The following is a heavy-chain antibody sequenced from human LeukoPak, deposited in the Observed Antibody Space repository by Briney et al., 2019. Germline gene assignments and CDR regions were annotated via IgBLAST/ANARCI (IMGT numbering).Heavy chain of an antibody. J-gene: IGHJ4*02. CDR2: IYSGGST. D-gene: IGHD2-15*01. Sequence: PGGSLRLSCAASGLTVSNNYMKWVRQAPGKGLEWVSLIYSGGSTYYADSVKGRFTISRDNPKNTVYLQMNNLRAEDTAVYYCARDRHYSGGSCSVLWRQGTLVTVSS. V-gene: IGHV3-53*01. CDR3: ARDRHYSGGSCSVL. CDR1: GLTVSNNY.